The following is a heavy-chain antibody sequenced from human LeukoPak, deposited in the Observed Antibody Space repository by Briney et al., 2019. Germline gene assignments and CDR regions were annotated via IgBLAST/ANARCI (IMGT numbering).Heavy chain of an antibody. CDR2: XXXSSSYI. J-gene: IGHJ4*02. Sequence: PGGSLRLSCAASGFTFSSYSMNWXXQAPGKGLXWXSXXXXSSSYIYYAGSVKGRFTISRDNAKNSLYLQMNSLRAEDTAVYYCARDESVYDILTGYRYFDYWGQGTLVTVSS. D-gene: IGHD3-9*01. CDR1: GFTFSSYS. V-gene: IGHV3-21*01. CDR3: ARDESVYDILTGYRYFDY.